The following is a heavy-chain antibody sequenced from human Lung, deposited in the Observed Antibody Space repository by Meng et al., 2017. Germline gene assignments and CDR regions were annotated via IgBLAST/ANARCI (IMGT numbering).Heavy chain of an antibody. CDR2: TYYRSKWYN. Sequence: QVQRQQTGPGRWKRSQTLSLTCAISGDSVSANSAAWNWIRQSPSRGLEWLGRTYYRSKWYNDYAVSVKSRIIITPDTSKNQFYLQLNSVTPEDTAVYFCASGYGLPSWGQGTLVTVSS. V-gene: IGHV6-1*01. D-gene: IGHD5-18*01. CDR1: GDSVSANSAA. CDR3: ASGYGLPS. J-gene: IGHJ5*02.